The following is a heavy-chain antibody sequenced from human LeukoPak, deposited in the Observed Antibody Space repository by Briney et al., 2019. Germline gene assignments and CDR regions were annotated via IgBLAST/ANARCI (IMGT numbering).Heavy chain of an antibody. J-gene: IGHJ4*02. D-gene: IGHD3-10*01. Sequence: SETLSLTCTVSGASISSTNNFWGWIRQTPGKGLEWIATIYYSVSTYYNPSLKSRLTISVDTSKNQFSLKLSSVTAADTAVYYCARGPRISLVRGALELDYWGQGTLVTVSS. V-gene: IGHV4-39*07. CDR2: IYYSVST. CDR1: GASISSTNNF. CDR3: ARGPRISLVRGALELDY.